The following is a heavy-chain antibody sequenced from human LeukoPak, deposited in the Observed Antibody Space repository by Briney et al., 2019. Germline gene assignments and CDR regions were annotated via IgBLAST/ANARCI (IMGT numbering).Heavy chain of an antibody. V-gene: IGHV3-23*01. Sequence: GGSLRLSCGASGFTLSSYAMSWVRQAPGKGLEWVSGMSGSGGSTYYADSVKGRFTISRDNSKNTLYLQMNSLRAEDTAVYYCAKFPEGTGYYYPFDSWGQGTLVTVSS. CDR1: GFTLSSYA. J-gene: IGHJ4*02. CDR2: MSGSGGST. CDR3: AKFPEGTGYYYPFDS. D-gene: IGHD3-22*01.